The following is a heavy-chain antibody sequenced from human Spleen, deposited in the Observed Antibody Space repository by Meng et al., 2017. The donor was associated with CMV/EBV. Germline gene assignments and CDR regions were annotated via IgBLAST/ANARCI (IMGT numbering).Heavy chain of an antibody. V-gene: IGHV3-11*01. CDR2: IRGSGNTI. Sequence: GGSLRLSCAASGFTFSDHYMSWIRQVPGKGLEWVSYIRGSGNTIYYADSVRGRFTISRDNDNNTLFLHMDGLRVEDTAIYYCARETRLRYWGRGTLVTVSS. D-gene: IGHD3-9*01. CDR1: GFTFSDHY. CDR3: ARETRLRY. J-gene: IGHJ4*02.